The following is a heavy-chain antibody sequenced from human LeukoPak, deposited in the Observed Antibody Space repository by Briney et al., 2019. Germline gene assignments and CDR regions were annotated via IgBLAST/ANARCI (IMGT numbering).Heavy chain of an antibody. J-gene: IGHJ4*02. D-gene: IGHD3-22*01. Sequence: PSETLSLTCTVSGGSISSYYWSWIRQPPGKGLEWIGYIYYSGSTNYNPSLKSRVTISVDTSKNQFSLKLSSVTAADTAVYYCAREIYDSSGYYVDSWGQGTLVTVSS. CDR3: AREIYDSSGYYVDS. V-gene: IGHV4-59*12. CDR1: GGSISSYY. CDR2: IYYSGST.